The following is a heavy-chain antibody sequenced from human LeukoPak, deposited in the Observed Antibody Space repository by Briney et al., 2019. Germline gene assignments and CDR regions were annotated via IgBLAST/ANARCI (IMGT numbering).Heavy chain of an antibody. V-gene: IGHV3-33*01. CDR1: GFTFSSYG. CDR3: ARDGGCSGGSCYSAYFDY. CDR2: IWYDGSNK. J-gene: IGHJ4*02. D-gene: IGHD2-15*01. Sequence: GRSLRLSCAASGFTFSSYGMHWVRQAPGKGLEWVAVIWYDGSNKYYADSVKGRFTISRDNSRNTVYLQMNSLRAEDTAVYYCARDGGCSGGSCYSAYFDYWGQGTLVTVSS.